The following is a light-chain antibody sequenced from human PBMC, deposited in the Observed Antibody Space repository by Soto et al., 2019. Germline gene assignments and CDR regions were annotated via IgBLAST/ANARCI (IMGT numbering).Light chain of an antibody. CDR1: QSVSSSY. Sequence: VLSLSPDNLSLSPGDRATLSCRASQSVSSSYLAWFQQKPGQAPRLLMYGASNRATGIPDRFSGSGSGTDFTLTISRLQPDDFTLYCCPQSAISPRPSGQVTMADIK. J-gene: IGKJ1*01. CDR3: PQSAISPRP. CDR2: GAS. V-gene: IGKV3-20*01.